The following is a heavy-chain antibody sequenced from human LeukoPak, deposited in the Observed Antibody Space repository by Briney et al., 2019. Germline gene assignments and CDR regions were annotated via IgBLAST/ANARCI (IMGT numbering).Heavy chain of an antibody. CDR2: INPNSGGT. V-gene: IGHV1-2*06. Sequence: ASVKVSCKASGYTFTGYYMHWVRQAPGQGLEWMGRINPNSGGTNYAQKFQGRVTMTRDTSISTAYMELSRLRSDDTAVYYCARRPGCLNSAWFDPWGQGTLVTVSS. CDR3: ARRPGCLNSAWFDP. J-gene: IGHJ5*02. CDR1: GYTFTGYY. D-gene: IGHD5-18*01.